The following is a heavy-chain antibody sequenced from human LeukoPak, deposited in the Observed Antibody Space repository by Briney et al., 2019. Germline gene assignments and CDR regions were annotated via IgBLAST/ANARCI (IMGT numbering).Heavy chain of an antibody. CDR1: GGSISSSNW. CDR2: IHHSGST. D-gene: IGHD3-9*01. V-gene: IGHV4-4*02. Sequence: SETLSLTCAVSGGSISSSNWWSWVRQPPGKGLEWIGEIHHSGSTNYNPSLKSRVTISVDKSKNQFSLKLSSVTAADTAVYYCATYYDILTGGIDYWGQGTLVTVSS. J-gene: IGHJ4*02. CDR3: ATYYDILTGGIDY.